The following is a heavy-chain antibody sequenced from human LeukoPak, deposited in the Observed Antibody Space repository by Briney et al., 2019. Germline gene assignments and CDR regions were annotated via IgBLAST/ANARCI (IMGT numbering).Heavy chain of an antibody. CDR2: INHSGST. D-gene: IGHD3-10*01. J-gene: IGHJ4*02. CDR1: GGSFSGYY. V-gene: IGHV4-34*01. CDR3: ARGRRWFGELYFDY. Sequence: SETLSLTCAVYGGSFSGYYWSWIRQPPGKGLEWIGEINHSGSTNYNPSLKSRVTISVDTSKNQFSLKLSSVTAADTAVYYCARGRRWFGELYFDYWGQGTLVTVSS.